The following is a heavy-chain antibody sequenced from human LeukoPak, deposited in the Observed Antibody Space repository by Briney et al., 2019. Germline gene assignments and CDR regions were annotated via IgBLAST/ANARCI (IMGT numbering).Heavy chain of an antibody. CDR2: IRYDGSNK. J-gene: IGHJ5*02. D-gene: IGHD6-6*01. CDR3: AKDRGGIAARPRFVWFDP. V-gene: IGHV3-30*02. CDR1: GFTFSSYG. Sequence: GGSLRLSCAASGFTFSSYGMHWVRQAPGKGLEWVAFIRYDGSNKYYADSVKGRFTISRDNSKNTLYLQMNSLRAEDTAVYYCAKDRGGIAARPRFVWFDPWGQGTLVTVSS.